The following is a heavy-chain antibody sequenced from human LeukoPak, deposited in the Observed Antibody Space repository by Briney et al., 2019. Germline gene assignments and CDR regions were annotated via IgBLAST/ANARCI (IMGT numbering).Heavy chain of an antibody. D-gene: IGHD3-10*01. CDR1: GGSFSGYY. CDR2: INHSGST. J-gene: IGHJ5*02. Sequence: PSETLSLTCAVYGGSFSGYYWSWIRQPPGKGLEWIGEINHSGSTNYNPSLKSRVTISVDTSKNQFSLKLSSVTAADTAVYYCARGSAILWLGELLTYWFDPWGQGTLVTVSS. CDR3: ARGSAILWLGELLTYWFDP. V-gene: IGHV4-34*01.